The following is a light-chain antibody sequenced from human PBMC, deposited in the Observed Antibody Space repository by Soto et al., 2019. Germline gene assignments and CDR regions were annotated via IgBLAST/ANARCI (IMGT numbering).Light chain of an antibody. CDR2: AAS. V-gene: IGKV1-6*01. J-gene: IGKJ1*01. CDR1: QAIGND. Sequence: AIQMTQSPSSLSASVGDRVTITCRASQAIGNDLAWYQQKPGKAPQLLIFAASTLQGGVPSRFSGSGSGTDFSLTISRLQPEDLATYYCLQGHSYPWTFGQGTKVEI. CDR3: LQGHSYPWT.